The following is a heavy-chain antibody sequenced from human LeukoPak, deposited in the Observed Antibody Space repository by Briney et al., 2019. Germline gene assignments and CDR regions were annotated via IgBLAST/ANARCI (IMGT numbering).Heavy chain of an antibody. V-gene: IGHV3-21*01. CDR2: ISSSSSYI. J-gene: IGHJ6*03. CDR1: GFTFSSYE. Sequence: PGGSLRLSCAASGFTFSSYEMNWVRQAPGKGLEWVSSISSSSSYIYYADSVKGRFTISRDNAKNSLYLQMNSLRAEDTAVYYCARGERLRWPQVGVNYYYYYYMDVWGKGTTVTVSS. D-gene: IGHD4-23*01. CDR3: ARGERLRWPQVGVNYYYYYYMDV.